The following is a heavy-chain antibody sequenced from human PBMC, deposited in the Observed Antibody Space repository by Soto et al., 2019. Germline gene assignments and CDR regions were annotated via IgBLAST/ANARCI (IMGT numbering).Heavy chain of an antibody. D-gene: IGHD2-2*01. CDR1: GGTFSSYA. J-gene: IGHJ5*02. CDR2: IIPIFGTA. V-gene: IGHV1-69*01. CDR3: ARDRSRSNIVVVPAARGFDP. Sequence: CKASGGTFSSYAISWVRQAPGQGLEWMGGIIPIFGTANYAQKFQGRVTITADESTSTAYMELSSLRSEDTAVYYCARDRSRSNIVVVPAARGFDPWGQGTLVTVSS.